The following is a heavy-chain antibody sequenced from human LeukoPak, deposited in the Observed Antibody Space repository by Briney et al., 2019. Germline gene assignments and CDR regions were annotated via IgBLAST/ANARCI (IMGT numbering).Heavy chain of an antibody. CDR2: IYYSGST. CDR1: GGSISSYY. Sequence: SETLSLTCTVSGGSISSYYWSWIRQPPGKGLEWIGYIYYSGSTNYNPSLKSRVTISVDTSKNQFSLKLSSVTAADTAVYYCARASWYWWGDYYYYYMDVWGKGTTVTVSS. CDR3: ARASWYWWGDYYYYYMDV. J-gene: IGHJ6*03. V-gene: IGHV4-59*01. D-gene: IGHD2-8*02.